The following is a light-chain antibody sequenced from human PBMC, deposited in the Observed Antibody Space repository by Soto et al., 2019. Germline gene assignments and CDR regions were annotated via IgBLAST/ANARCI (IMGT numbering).Light chain of an antibody. CDR1: QSISSY. CDR2: KAS. CDR3: QQYNTH. J-gene: IGKJ4*01. V-gene: IGKV1-5*03. Sequence: DIQMTQSPSTLSASVGDRVTITCRASQSISSYLAWYQQKPGKAPKLLIYKASSLESGVPSRLSGSGSGTEFTLTISSLQPDDSATYYGQQYNTHFGGGTKVDIK.